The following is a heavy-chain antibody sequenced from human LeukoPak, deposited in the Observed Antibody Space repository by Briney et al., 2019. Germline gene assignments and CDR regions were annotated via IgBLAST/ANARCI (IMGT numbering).Heavy chain of an antibody. D-gene: IGHD2-21*01. V-gene: IGHV3-74*01. CDR3: ARAPSEIGGDYPEYFRH. CDR1: GFTFSSYW. Sequence: GGSLRLSCAASGFTFSSYWIHWVRQAPGKGLVWVSRIKSDGSTNYADSVKGRFTISRDNAKNTVSLQMNSLRAEDTGVYYCARAPSEIGGDYPEYFRHWVEDPLVPVSS. J-gene: IGHJ1*01. CDR2: IKSDGST.